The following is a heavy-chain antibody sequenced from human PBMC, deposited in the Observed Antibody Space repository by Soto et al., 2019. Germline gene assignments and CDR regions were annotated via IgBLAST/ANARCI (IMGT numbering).Heavy chain of an antibody. Sequence: QVQLQESGPGLVKPSQTLSLTCTVSGGSISSGGYYWSWIRQHPGKALDWIGYIYYSGSTYYNPPPTSRVIISVDTSSNQFSLTLSSVTAADTAVYYCAREWVDMRGWSSYGIAAWGQGTTVTVSS. J-gene: IGHJ6*02. CDR1: GGSISSGGYY. CDR3: AREWVDMRGWSSYGIAA. V-gene: IGHV4-31*03. D-gene: IGHD6-19*01. CDR2: IYYSGST.